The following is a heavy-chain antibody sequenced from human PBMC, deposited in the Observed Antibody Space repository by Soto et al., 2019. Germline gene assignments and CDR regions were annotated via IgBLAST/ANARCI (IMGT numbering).Heavy chain of an antibody. Sequence: ESGGGVVQPGRSLRLSCAASGFTFSSYGMHWVRQAPGKGLEWVAVIWYDGSNKYYADSVKGRFTISRDNSKNTLYLQMNSLRAEDTAVYYCARDLLTGESDYWGQGTLVTVSS. J-gene: IGHJ4*02. CDR2: IWYDGSNK. CDR1: GFTFSSYG. CDR3: ARDLLTGESDY. V-gene: IGHV3-33*01. D-gene: IGHD7-27*01.